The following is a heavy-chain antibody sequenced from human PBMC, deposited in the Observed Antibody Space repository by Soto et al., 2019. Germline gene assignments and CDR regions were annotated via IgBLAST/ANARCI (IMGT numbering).Heavy chain of an antibody. D-gene: IGHD6-13*01. CDR3: ARGRRSAAAAGTYYYYMDV. V-gene: IGHV1-8*01. Sequence: ASVKVSCKASGYTFTGYDINWVRQATGQGLEWMGWMNPNSGNTGYAQKFQGRVTMTRNTSISTAYMELSSLRSEDTAVYYCARGRRSAAAAGTYYYYMDVWGKGTTVTVSS. CDR1: GYTFTGYD. J-gene: IGHJ6*03. CDR2: MNPNSGNT.